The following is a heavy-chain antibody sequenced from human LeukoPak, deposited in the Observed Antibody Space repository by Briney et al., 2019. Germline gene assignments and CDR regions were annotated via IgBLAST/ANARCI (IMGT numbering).Heavy chain of an antibody. Sequence: PGGSLRLSCAASGFTVSSNYMGWVRQAPGKGLEWVSAISGSGGSTYYADSVKGRFTISRDNSKNTLYLQMNSLRAEDTAVYYCAKAWNRNYVRTPPIFPFDYWGQGTLVTVSS. CDR2: ISGSGGST. CDR3: AKAWNRNYVRTPPIFPFDY. J-gene: IGHJ4*02. D-gene: IGHD4-11*01. CDR1: GFTVSSNY. V-gene: IGHV3-23*01.